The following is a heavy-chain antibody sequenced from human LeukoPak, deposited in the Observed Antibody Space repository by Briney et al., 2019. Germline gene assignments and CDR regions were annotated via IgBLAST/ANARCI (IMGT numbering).Heavy chain of an antibody. V-gene: IGHV3-23*01. J-gene: IGHJ4*02. Sequence: GGSLRLSCATSGFTFSSYAMSWVRQAPGKGLEWVSGIGASGGSTYYADSVKGRFTISRDNSKNTLYLQMNSLRTEDTAVYYCAKAEGYDILTGLDYWGQGTLVTVST. CDR1: GFTFSSYA. CDR3: AKAEGYDILTGLDY. D-gene: IGHD3-9*01. CDR2: IGASGGST.